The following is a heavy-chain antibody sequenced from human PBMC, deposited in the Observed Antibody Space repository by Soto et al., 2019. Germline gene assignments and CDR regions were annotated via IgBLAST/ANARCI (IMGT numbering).Heavy chain of an antibody. CDR2: IYYSGST. CDR3: ARGGRAAYYYYLGV. CDR1: GGSINTYY. Sequence: QVQLQESGPGLVKPSETLSLTCNVSGGSINTYYWSWIRQPPGKGLEWIGYIYYSGSTNYNPSLKRRFTMSVDTAKNQFSLKLSSVTAADTAVYYWARGGRAAYYYYLGVWGKGTTVTVSS. V-gene: IGHV4-59*01. J-gene: IGHJ6*03.